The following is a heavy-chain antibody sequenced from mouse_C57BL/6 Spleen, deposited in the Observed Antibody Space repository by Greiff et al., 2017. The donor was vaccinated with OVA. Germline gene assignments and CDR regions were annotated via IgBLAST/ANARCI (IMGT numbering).Heavy chain of an antibody. Sequence: VQLQQSGAELMKPGASVKLSCKATGYTFTGYWIEWVKQRPGHGLEWIGEILPGSGSTNYNEKFKGKATFTADTSSNTAHMQLSSLTTEDSAIYYCAIIYYGYDRFAYWGQGTLVTVSA. D-gene: IGHD2-2*01. CDR1: GYTFTGYW. J-gene: IGHJ3*01. V-gene: IGHV1-9*01. CDR2: ILPGSGST. CDR3: AIIYYGYDRFAY.